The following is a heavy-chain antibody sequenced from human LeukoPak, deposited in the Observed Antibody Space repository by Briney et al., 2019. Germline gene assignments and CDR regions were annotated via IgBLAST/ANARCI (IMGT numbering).Heavy chain of an antibody. Sequence: SETLSLTCTVSGDSISSYHWTWIRQPPGRGLEWIGYVYYSGSTNYNPSLKSRVTISLDTSNNQFSLRLTSVTAADTAIYYWAAYPRHWSGGTCYSIACWGQGTLATDSS. CDR3: AAYPRHWSGGTCYSIAC. CDR1: GDSISSYH. CDR2: VYYSGST. V-gene: IGHV4-59*08. J-gene: IGHJ4*02. D-gene: IGHD2-15*01.